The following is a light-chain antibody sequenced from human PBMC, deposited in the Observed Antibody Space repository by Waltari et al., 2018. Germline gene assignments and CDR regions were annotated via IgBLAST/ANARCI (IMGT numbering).Light chain of an antibody. CDR1: SSDVGGYRL. V-gene: IGLV2-23*02. CDR3: CSYAGSTTSSVV. CDR2: AVT. Sequence: QSALTQPASVSGSPGQSITLSCTGSSSDVGGYRLVSWYQQHPGKAPKLMIYAVTKRPSGVSHRFSGSKSGNTASLTISGLQTEDEADYYCCSYAGSTTSSVVFGTGTKVIVL. J-gene: IGLJ1*01.